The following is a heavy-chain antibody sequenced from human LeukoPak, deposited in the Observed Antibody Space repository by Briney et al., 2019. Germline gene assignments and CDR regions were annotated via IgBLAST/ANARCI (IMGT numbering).Heavy chain of an antibody. D-gene: IGHD3-10*01. CDR3: ARGGYYGSGSYYTTIDY. Sequence: SVKVSCKASGGTFSSYAISWVRQAPGQGLEWMGRIIPILGIANYAQKFQGRVTITADKSTSTAYMELSSLRSEDTAAYYCARGGYYGSGSYYTTIDYWGQGTLVTVSS. CDR2: IIPILGIA. CDR1: GGTFSSYA. V-gene: IGHV1-69*04. J-gene: IGHJ4*02.